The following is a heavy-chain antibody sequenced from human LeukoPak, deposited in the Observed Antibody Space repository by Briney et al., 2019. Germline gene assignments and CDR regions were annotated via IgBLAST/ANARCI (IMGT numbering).Heavy chain of an antibody. CDR1: GYTFTSYY. V-gene: IGHV1-46*01. CDR2: INPSGGST. Sequence: ASVKVSCKASGYTFTSYYMHWVRQAPGQGLEWMGIINPSGGSTSYAQKFQGRVTMTRDTSTSKVYMELSSLRSEDTAVYYCARASVGRRLDYWGQGTLVTVSS. D-gene: IGHD1-26*01. J-gene: IGHJ4*02. CDR3: ARASVGRRLDY.